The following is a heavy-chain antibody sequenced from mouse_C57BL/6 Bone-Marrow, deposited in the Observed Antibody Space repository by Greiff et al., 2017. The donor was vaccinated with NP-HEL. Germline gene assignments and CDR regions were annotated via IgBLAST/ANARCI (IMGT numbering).Heavy chain of an antibody. CDR1: GYTFTSYW. Sequence: VQLQQSGTVLARPGASVKMSCKTSGYTFTSYWMHWVKQRPGQGLEWIGAIYPGNSDTSYNQKFKGKAKLTAVTSASTAYMELSSLTNEDSAVYYCTRWNDDYLTWLAYWGKGILVTGSA. CDR3: TRWNDDYLTWLAY. V-gene: IGHV1-5*01. CDR2: IYPGNSDT. J-gene: IGHJ3*01. D-gene: IGHD2-3*01.